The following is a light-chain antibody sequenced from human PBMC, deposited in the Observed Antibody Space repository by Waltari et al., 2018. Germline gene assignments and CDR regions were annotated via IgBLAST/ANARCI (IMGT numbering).Light chain of an antibody. J-gene: IGLJ3*02. CDR3: AAWDDSLNGRWV. Sequence: QSVLTQPPSASGTPGQGGTISCPGGPSNNGKPVVHLSQPVPGKAHNLLIYRSDRRPAGVPDRFSGSKSGTSASLAISGLQSEDEADYYCAAWDDSLNGRWVFGGGTKVTVL. V-gene: IGLV1-44*01. CDR2: RSD. CDR1: PSNNGKPV.